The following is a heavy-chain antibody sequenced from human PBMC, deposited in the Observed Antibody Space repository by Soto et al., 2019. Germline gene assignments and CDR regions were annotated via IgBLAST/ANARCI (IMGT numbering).Heavy chain of an antibody. CDR3: TRDASRDSSARGWFDP. J-gene: IGHJ5*02. CDR1: GFTFRSFT. CDR2: IRSNSAYI. D-gene: IGHD6-13*01. V-gene: IGHV3-21*01. Sequence: PRESLRLSCSAYGFTFRSFTMNWCRQAPGKGLEWVSTIRSNSAYIYYTDALRGRFTISRHNAKNSLHLQTNSLRAEYTAVYYCTRDASRDSSARGWFDPWGPGTLVTVSS.